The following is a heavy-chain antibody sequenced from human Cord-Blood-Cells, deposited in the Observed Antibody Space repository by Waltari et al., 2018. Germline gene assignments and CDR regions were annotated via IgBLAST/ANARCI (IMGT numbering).Heavy chain of an antibody. Sequence: QVQLVQSGSELKKPGASVKVSCKASGYTFTSYAMNWVRQAPGQGLERMGWINTNTGNPTYAQGFTGRFVFSLDTSVSTAYLQICSLKAEDTAVYYCAREIGSTFGSSSTGEGYYYYYGMDVWGQGTTVTVSS. D-gene: IGHD6-6*01. J-gene: IGHJ6*02. CDR1: GYTFTSYA. CDR3: AREIGSTFGSSSTGEGYYYYYGMDV. CDR2: INTNTGNP. V-gene: IGHV7-4-1*01.